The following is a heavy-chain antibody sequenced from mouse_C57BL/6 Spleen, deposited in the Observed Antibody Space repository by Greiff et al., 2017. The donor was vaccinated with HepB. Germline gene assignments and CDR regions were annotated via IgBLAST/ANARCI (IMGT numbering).Heavy chain of an antibody. CDR1: GFTFSDYG. CDR3: ARTGYYGSSYDAMDY. J-gene: IGHJ4*01. Sequence: EVQLQESGGGLVKPGGSLKLSCAASGFTFSDYGMHWVRQAPEEGLEWVAYISSGSSTIYYADTVKGRFTISRDNAKNTLFLQMTSRRSEDTAMYYCARTGYYGSSYDAMDYWGQGTSVTVSS. CDR2: ISSGSSTI. V-gene: IGHV5-17*01. D-gene: IGHD1-1*01.